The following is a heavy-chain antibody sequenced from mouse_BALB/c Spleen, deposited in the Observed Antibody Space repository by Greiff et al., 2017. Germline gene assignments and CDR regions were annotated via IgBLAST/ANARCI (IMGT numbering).Heavy chain of an antibody. CDR1: GFTFSSYT. J-gene: IGHJ4*01. CDR3: TREPKGAMDY. CDR2: ISSGGSYT. V-gene: IGHV5-6-4*01. Sequence: EVMLVESGGGLVKPGGSLKLSCAASGFTFSSYTMSWVRQTPEKRLEWVATISSGGSYTYYPDSVKGRFTISRDNAKNTLYLQMSSLKSEDTAMYYCTREPKGAMDYWGQGTSVTVSS.